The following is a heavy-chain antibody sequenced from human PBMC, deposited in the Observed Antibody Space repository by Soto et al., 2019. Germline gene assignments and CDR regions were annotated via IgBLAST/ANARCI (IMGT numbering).Heavy chain of an antibody. J-gene: IGHJ4*02. V-gene: IGHV3-66*01. CDR2: IYSGGST. D-gene: IGHD3-22*01. CDR1: GFTVSSNY. Sequence: GGSLRLSCAASGFTVSSNYMSWVRQAPGKGLEWVSVIYSGGSTYYADSVKGRFTISRDNSKNTLYLQMSSLRADDTAVYYCVKGEFYYDSSAYYPFDSWGQGTLVTVSS. CDR3: VKGEFYYDSSAYYPFDS.